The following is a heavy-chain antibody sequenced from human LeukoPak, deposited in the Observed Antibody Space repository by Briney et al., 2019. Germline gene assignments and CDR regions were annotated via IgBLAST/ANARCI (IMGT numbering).Heavy chain of an antibody. CDR1: GYTFTSYY. CDR3: ARDTSTAVAGARYYFDY. J-gene: IGHJ4*02. V-gene: IGHV1-46*01. D-gene: IGHD6-19*01. CDR2: INPSGGST. Sequence: ASVKVSCKASGYTFTSYYMHWVRQAPGQGLEWVGIINPSGGSTSYAQKFQGRVTMTRDTSTSTVYMELSSLRSEDTAVYYCARDTSTAVAGARYYFDYWGQGTLVTVSS.